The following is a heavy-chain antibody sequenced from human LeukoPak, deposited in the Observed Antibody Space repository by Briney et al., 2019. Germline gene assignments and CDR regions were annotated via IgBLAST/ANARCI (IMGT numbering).Heavy chain of an antibody. J-gene: IGHJ5*02. D-gene: IGHD3-3*01. CDR3: ARARGMYYDFLSGYYASNWFDP. Sequence: GGSLRLSCEASGFTFSSYGMNWVRQAPGKGLEWVSCINSSSSYTYYADSVKGRFTISRDNAKNSLYLQMNSLRAEDTAVYYCARARGMYYDFLSGYYASNWFDPWGQGTLGTVSS. CDR2: INSSSSYT. CDR1: GFTFSSYG. V-gene: IGHV3-21*01.